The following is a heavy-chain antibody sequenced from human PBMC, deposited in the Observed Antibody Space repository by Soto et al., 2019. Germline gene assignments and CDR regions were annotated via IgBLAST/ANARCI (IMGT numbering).Heavy chain of an antibody. Sequence: PGGSLRLSCAASGFTFSSYAMSWVRQAPGKXLEWVSAISGSGGSTYYADSVKGRFTISRDNSKNTLYLQMNSLRAEDTAVYYCAKESLSIVVVVAYDSSGYYGEDYWGQGTLVTVSS. D-gene: IGHD3-22*01. CDR2: ISGSGGST. J-gene: IGHJ4*02. V-gene: IGHV3-23*01. CDR3: AKESLSIVVVVAYDSSGYYGEDY. CDR1: GFTFSSYA.